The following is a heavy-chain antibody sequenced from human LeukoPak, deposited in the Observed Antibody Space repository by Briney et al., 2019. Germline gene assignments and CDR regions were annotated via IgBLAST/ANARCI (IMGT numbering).Heavy chain of an antibody. V-gene: IGHV4-30-4*08. D-gene: IGHD2-15*01. Sequence: SETLSLTCTVSGGSISSGDYYGSWIRQPPGKGLEWIGYIYYSGSTYYNPSLKSRVTISVDTSKNQFSLKLSSVTAADTAVYYCARDVELGYCSGGSCTGSRWFDPWGQGTLVTVSS. CDR1: GGSISSGDYY. J-gene: IGHJ5*02. CDR3: ARDVELGYCSGGSCTGSRWFDP. CDR2: IYYSGST.